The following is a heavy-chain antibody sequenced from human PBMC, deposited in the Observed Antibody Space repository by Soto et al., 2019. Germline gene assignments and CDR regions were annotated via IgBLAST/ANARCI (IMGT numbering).Heavy chain of an antibody. D-gene: IGHD3-22*01. V-gene: IGHV4-59*11. CDR2: VYHNGNT. Sequence: SETLSLTCIVSGGSISSHYWSWIRQAPGKGLEWIGYVYHNGNTNNNPSLRSRVTISVDTSKNQFSLKLSSVTAADTAVYYCASSYDSSGYYFDYWGQGTLVTVSS. CDR3: ASSYDSSGYYFDY. J-gene: IGHJ4*02. CDR1: GGSISSHY.